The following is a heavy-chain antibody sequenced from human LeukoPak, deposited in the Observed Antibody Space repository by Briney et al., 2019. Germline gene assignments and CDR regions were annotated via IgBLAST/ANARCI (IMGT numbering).Heavy chain of an antibody. CDR3: ARDSTGNWFDP. CDR2: IYYSGST. J-gene: IGHJ5*02. V-gene: IGHV4-30-4*08. CDR1: GFTFSSYS. D-gene: IGHD3-22*01. Sequence: LRLSCAASGFTFSSYSMNWIRQPPGKGLEWIGYIYYSGSTYYNPSLKSRVTISVDTSKNQFSLKLSSVTAADTAVYYCARDSTGNWFDPWGQGTLVTVSS.